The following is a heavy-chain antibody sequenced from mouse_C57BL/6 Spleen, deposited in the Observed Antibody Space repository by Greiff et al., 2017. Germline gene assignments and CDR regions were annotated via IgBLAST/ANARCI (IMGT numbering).Heavy chain of an antibody. CDR3: ARSDDYESFDY. J-gene: IGHJ2*01. V-gene: IGHV1-39*01. D-gene: IGHD2-4*01. CDR2: INPNSGTT. Sequence: VQLKESGPELVKPGASVKISCKASGYSFTDYNMNWVKQSNGKSLEWIGVINPNSGTTSYNQKFKGKATLTGDQSSSTAYMQLNSLTSEDSAVYYCARSDDYESFDYWGQGTTLTVSS. CDR1: GYSFTDYN.